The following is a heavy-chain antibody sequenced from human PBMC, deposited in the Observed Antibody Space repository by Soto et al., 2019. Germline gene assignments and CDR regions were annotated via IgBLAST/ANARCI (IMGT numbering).Heavy chain of an antibody. Sequence: LVQSGPDVKKPGTSVKVSCKTSGFTFGSSAVQWVRQVRGQRLEWIGWIVVASGYSNVAQKFKDRVSLTSDLATNTAFMELSSLTSEDSAMYYCAADVIGVAGDFDHWGQGTLVSVSS. CDR2: IVVASGYS. CDR3: AADVIGVAGDFDH. V-gene: IGHV1-58*01. D-gene: IGHD6-19*01. CDR1: GFTFGSSA. J-gene: IGHJ4*02.